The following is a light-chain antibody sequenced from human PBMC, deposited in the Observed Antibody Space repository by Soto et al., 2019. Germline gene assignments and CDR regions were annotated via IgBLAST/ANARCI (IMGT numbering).Light chain of an antibody. CDR3: HQYGSSPRK. Sequence: EMVMTHSPATLSVSPWERATLSCRASQSVIIDLAWYQQKPGQAPRLLIYDASTRATGIPDRFSGSGSGTDFTLTISRLEPEDFAVYYCHQYGSSPRKFGQGTKVDIK. CDR1: QSVIID. CDR2: DAS. J-gene: IGKJ1*01. V-gene: IGKV3-20*01.